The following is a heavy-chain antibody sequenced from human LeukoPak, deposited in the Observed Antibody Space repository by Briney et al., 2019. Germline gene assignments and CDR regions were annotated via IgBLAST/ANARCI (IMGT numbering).Heavy chain of an antibody. Sequence: SETLSLTCTVSGGSVGNGSYYWSWIRRPPGKGLEWIGYIYYSGSTNYNPSLKSRVTISVDTSKNQFSLKLSSVTAADTAVYYCARDLGYCSGGSCSYFDYWGQGTLVTVSS. J-gene: IGHJ4*02. V-gene: IGHV4-61*01. CDR2: IYYSGST. CDR1: GGSVGNGSYY. CDR3: ARDLGYCSGGSCSYFDY. D-gene: IGHD2-15*01.